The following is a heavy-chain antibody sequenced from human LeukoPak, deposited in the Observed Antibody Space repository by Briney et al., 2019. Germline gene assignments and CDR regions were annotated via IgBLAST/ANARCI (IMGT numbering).Heavy chain of an antibody. D-gene: IGHD3-16*01. V-gene: IGHV4-59*01. J-gene: IGHJ4*02. CDR3: ARAARGYYFDY. Sequence: SETLSLTCAVSGGSISSYCWSWIRQPPGKGLEWIGYIYYSGSTNYNPSLKSRVTISVDTSKNQFSLKLSSVTAADTAVYYCARAARGYYFDYWGQGTLVTVSS. CDR1: GGSISSYC. CDR2: IYYSGST.